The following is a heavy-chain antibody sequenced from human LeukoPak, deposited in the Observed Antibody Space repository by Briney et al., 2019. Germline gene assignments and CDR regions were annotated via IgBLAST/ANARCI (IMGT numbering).Heavy chain of an antibody. CDR2: INYSGST. CDR3: ARGYGSGNGWFDP. D-gene: IGHD3-10*01. V-gene: IGHV4-59*01. J-gene: IGHJ5*02. CDR1: GGSISSYY. Sequence: SETLSLTCTVSGGSISSYYWSWIRQPPGKGLEWIGYINYSGSTNYNPSLKSRVTISVDTSKNQFSLKLSSVTAADTAVYYCARGYGSGNGWFDPWGQGTLVTVSS.